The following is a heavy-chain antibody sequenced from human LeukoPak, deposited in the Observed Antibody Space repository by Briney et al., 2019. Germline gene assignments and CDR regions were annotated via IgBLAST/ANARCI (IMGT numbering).Heavy chain of an antibody. CDR1: GFTFSSYW. J-gene: IGHJ4*02. CDR3: ARDYSPITVAGRFDY. D-gene: IGHD6-19*01. V-gene: IGHV3-7*01. Sequence: GGSLRLSCAASGFTFSSYWMSWVRQAPGKGLEWVANIKQDGSEKYYADSVKGRFTISRDNAKNSLYLQMNSLRAEDTAVYYCARDYSPITVAGRFDYWGQGTLVTVSS. CDR2: IKQDGSEK.